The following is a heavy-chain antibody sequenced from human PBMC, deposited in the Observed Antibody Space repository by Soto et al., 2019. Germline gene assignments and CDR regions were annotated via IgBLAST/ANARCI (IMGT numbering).Heavy chain of an antibody. V-gene: IGHV1-46*01. D-gene: IGHD1-26*01. J-gene: IGHJ5*02. Sequence: ASVKVSYKAPADTFPRDYIDWVRQAPAHGLERMGIINPNGGSTRFAQTFQVRITMTTDTSTSTVYMELRSLRSEDTADYYCARSSWGVFGIIIVCSNWLAPGGQVSLV. CDR2: INPNGGST. CDR1: ADTFPRDY. CDR3: ARSSWGVFGIIIVCSNWLAP.